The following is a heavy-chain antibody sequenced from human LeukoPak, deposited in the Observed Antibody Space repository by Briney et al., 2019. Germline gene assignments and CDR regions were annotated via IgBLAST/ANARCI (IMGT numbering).Heavy chain of an antibody. Sequence: GGSLRLSCVVSGFTFTSHGMHWIRQAPGKGLEWVSAISGSGGSTYYADPVKGRFTISRDNSKNTLYLQMNRLRAEDTAVYYCAKGRYHLATVTLLDYWGQGTQVTVSS. V-gene: IGHV3-23*01. CDR1: GFTFTSHG. CDR2: ISGSGGST. J-gene: IGHJ4*02. D-gene: IGHD4-17*01. CDR3: AKGRYHLATVTLLDY.